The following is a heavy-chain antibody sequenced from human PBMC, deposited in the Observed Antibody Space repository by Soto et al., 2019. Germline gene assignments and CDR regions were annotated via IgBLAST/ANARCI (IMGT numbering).Heavy chain of an antibody. D-gene: IGHD6-13*01. CDR3: ARGSRSIAAAGYYFDY. J-gene: IGHJ4*02. Sequence: LSLTCTVSGGSISGYYWSWIRQPPGKRLEWIGYIYYTGSTNYNPSLRSRVTISIDTSKNQFSLQLSSVTAADTAVYYCARGSRSIAAAGYYFDYWGQGTLVTVSS. CDR2: IYYTGST. CDR1: GGSISGYY. V-gene: IGHV4-59*08.